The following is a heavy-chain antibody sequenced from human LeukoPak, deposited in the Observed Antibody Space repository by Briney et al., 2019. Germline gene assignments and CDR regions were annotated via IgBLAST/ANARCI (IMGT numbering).Heavy chain of an antibody. CDR1: GFTFSSYG. D-gene: IGHD2-2*01. V-gene: IGHV3-30*02. CDR2: IRFDGSNK. J-gene: IGHJ6*03. Sequence: PGGSLRLSCAASGFTFSSYGMHWVRQAPCKGLEWVAFIRFDGSNKDYADSVKGRFTISRDNSKNTLYLQMNSLRAEDTAVYYCAKDPHDIVVVPAADDIQYYYYYYMDVWGKGTTVTVSS. CDR3: AKDPHDIVVVPAADDIQYYYYYYMDV.